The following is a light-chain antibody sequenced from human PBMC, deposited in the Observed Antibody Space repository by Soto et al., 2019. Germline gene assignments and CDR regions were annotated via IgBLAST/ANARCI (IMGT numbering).Light chain of an antibody. CDR2: GNS. Sequence: QPPSVSGAPGQRVTISCTESSSNIGAGYDVHWYQQLPGTAPKLLIYGNSNRPSGVPDRFSGSKSGTSASLAITGLQAEDEADYYCQSYDSSLSGSYVFGTGTKVTVL. CDR3: QSYDSSLSGSYV. CDR1: SSNIGAGYD. V-gene: IGLV1-40*01. J-gene: IGLJ1*01.